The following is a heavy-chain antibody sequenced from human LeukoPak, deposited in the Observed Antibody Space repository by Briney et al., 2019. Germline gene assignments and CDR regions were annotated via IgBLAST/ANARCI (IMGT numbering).Heavy chain of an antibody. CDR2: IYYSGST. CDR1: GGSISSGSYY. Sequence: PSETLSLTCTVSGGSISSGSYYWGWIRQPPGKGLEWIGSIYYSGSTYYNPSLKSRVTISVDTSKNQFSLKLSSVTAADTAVYYCARHGAMEYSSSYDAFDIWGQGTMVTVSS. D-gene: IGHD6-6*01. J-gene: IGHJ3*02. V-gene: IGHV4-39*01. CDR3: ARHGAMEYSSSYDAFDI.